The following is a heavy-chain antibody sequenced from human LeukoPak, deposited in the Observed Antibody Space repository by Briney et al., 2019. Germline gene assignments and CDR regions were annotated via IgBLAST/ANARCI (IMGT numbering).Heavy chain of an antibody. D-gene: IGHD3-16*01. J-gene: IGHJ2*01. CDR2: ISPSGST. Sequence: PSVTLSLTCAVYVGSFCGYYWSWIRKPPWEGLEWIGEISPSGSTNYNPSLKSRVTISVDTSRNQFSLKLNSVTAADTAVYYCARETEEVVGAFDLWGRGTLVTVSS. V-gene: IGHV4-34*01. CDR1: VGSFCGYY. CDR3: ARETEEVVGAFDL.